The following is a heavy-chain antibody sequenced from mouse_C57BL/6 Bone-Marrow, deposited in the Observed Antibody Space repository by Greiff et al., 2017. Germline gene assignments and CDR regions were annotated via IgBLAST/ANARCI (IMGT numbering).Heavy chain of an antibody. CDR1: GYTFTSYW. CDR3: ARHYYSNYRDC. CDR2: IYPGSGST. J-gene: IGHJ2*01. V-gene: IGHV1-55*01. D-gene: IGHD2-5*01. Sequence: VQLQQPGAELVKPGASVKMSCKASGYTFTSYWITWVTKRPGQGLEWIGDIYPGSGSTNYNAKFKSKATLTVDTSSSTAYMQLSSLTSEDSAVYYCARHYYSNYRDCWGEGTTLTVSS.